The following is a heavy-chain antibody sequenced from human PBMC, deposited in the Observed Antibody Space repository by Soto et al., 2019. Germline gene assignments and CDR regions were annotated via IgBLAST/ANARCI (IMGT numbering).Heavy chain of an antibody. V-gene: IGHV3-7*01. CDR1: GFTFSSYW. CDR3: ARALRYYYDSSGYYDY. D-gene: IGHD3-22*01. J-gene: IGHJ4*02. Sequence: GGSLRLSCAASGFTFSSYWMSWVRQAPGKGLEWVANIKQDGSEKYYVDSVKGRFTISRDNAKNSLYLQMNSLRAEDTAVYYCARALRYYYDSSGYYDYWGQATLVTVST. CDR2: IKQDGSEK.